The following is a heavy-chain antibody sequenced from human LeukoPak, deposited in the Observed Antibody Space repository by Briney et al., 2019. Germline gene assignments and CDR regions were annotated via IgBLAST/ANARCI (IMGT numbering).Heavy chain of an antibody. D-gene: IGHD6-25*01. CDR2: IYPRDSDT. V-gene: IGHV5-51*01. CDR3: ARLLAAPYYINY. J-gene: IGHJ4*02. Sequence: GESLKISCKGSGYSFTSYWIGWVRQMPGKGLEWMGIIYPRDSDTRYSPSFQGQVTISVDTSIDTAYLQWSSVRASDTAMYYCARLLAAPYYINYWGQGTLVTVSS. CDR1: GYSFTSYW.